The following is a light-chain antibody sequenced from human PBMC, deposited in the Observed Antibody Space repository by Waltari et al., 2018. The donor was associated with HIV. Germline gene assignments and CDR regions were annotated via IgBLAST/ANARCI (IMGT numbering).Light chain of an antibody. CDR2: DNN. V-gene: IGLV1-51*01. J-gene: IGLJ3*02. CDR3: GTWDTSLSAGV. Sequence: QAVLTQPPSVSAAPGQKVTISCSGSSSNIGNNYVSWYQQFPGKAPKVLLYDNNKRPPGVPDRFSGSRSGTSATLGVAGLQTGDEADYYCGTWDTSLSAGVFGGGTKLTVL. CDR1: SSNIGNNY.